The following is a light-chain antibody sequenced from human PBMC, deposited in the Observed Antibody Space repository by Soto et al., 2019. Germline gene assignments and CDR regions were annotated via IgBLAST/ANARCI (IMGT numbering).Light chain of an antibody. V-gene: IGLV2-8*01. J-gene: IGLJ1*01. Sequence: QSVLTQPPSAPGSPGQSVTISCAGTESDIGVYDFVSWYQHHPGKAPRLIIYEVVQRPSGVPDRFSGSKSGNTASLTVSGLQAADEADYFCKSYAGSNTYVFGSGTKVTVL. CDR1: ESDIGVYDF. CDR3: KSYAGSNTYV. CDR2: EVV.